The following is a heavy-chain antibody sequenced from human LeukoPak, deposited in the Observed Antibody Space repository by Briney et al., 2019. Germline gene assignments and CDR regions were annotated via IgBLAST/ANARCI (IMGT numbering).Heavy chain of an antibody. V-gene: IGHV1-24*01. J-gene: IGHJ4*02. CDR2: FDPEDGET. CDR3: ATPLYYDSSGYSRPFDY. D-gene: IGHD3-22*01. CDR1: GYTLTELS. Sequence: GASVKVSCKVSGYTLTELSMHWVRQAPGKGLEWMGGFDPEDGETIYAQKFQGRVTMAEDTSTDTAYMELSSLRSEDTAVYYCATPLYYDSSGYSRPFDYWGQGTLVTVSS.